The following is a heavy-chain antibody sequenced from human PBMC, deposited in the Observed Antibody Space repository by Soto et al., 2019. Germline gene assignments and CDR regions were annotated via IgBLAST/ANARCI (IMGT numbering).Heavy chain of an antibody. CDR2: INGDGSTT. V-gene: IGHV3-74*01. CDR3: ARVGQGRYYFDC. Sequence: EVHLVESGGGSVQPGGSLKLSCAGSGFAFSSYWIHWVRQVPGKGLVWVSRINGDGSTTSYADSVRGRFTISRDNAKDTLYLQMNRLRAEDTALYYCARVGQGRYYFDCWGQGTLVTVSS. J-gene: IGHJ4*02. CDR1: GFAFSSYW.